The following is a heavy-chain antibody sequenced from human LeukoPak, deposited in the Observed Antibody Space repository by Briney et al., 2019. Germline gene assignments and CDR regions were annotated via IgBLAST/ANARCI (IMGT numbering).Heavy chain of an antibody. V-gene: IGHV4-34*01. Sequence: SETLSLTCAVYGGSFSGYYWSWIRQPPGKGLEWIGEINHSGSTNYNPSLKSRVTISVDTSNNQFSLKLSSVTAADTAVYYCARVSGPYGSGSFTYWGQGNLVTVSS. J-gene: IGHJ4*02. CDR1: GGSFSGYY. CDR2: INHSGST. CDR3: ARVSGPYGSGSFTY. D-gene: IGHD3-10*01.